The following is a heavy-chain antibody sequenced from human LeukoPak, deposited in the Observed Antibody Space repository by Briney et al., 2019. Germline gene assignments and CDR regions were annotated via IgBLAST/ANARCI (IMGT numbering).Heavy chain of an antibody. Sequence: GGSLRLSCAASGFTVSSNYMSWVRQAPGKGLEWVSGIYSGGSTYYAASVKGRFTISRDNSKNTLYLQMNSLRAEDTAVYYCASYTKDIVVVPAARVWQTWGPIYYYYMDVWGKGTTVPVSS. CDR2: IYSGGST. CDR3: ASYTKDIVVVPAARVWQTWGPIYYYYMDV. D-gene: IGHD2-2*01. J-gene: IGHJ6*03. CDR1: GFTVSSNY. V-gene: IGHV3-66*02.